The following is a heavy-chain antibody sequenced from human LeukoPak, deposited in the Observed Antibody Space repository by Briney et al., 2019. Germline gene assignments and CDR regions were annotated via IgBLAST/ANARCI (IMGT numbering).Heavy chain of an antibody. J-gene: IGHJ4*02. V-gene: IGHV4-34*01. CDR2: INHSGST. CDR1: GGSFSGYY. CDR3: ARKRVNEFDY. Sequence: SGTLSLTCAVYGGSFSGYYWSWIREPPGKGLEWIGEINHSGSTNYNPSLKSRVTISVDTSKNQFSLKLSSVNAADTAVYYRARKRVNEFDYWGQGTLVTVSS. D-gene: IGHD1-1*01.